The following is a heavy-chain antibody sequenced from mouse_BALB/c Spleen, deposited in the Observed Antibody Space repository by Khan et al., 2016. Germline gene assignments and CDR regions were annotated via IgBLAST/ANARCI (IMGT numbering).Heavy chain of an antibody. Sequence: QVQLKQSGPELVKPGASVKMSCKASGYTFTDYVISWVKQRTGQGLEWIGEIYPGSGSTYYNAKFKGKATLTADKSSNTAYMQLSSLTSEDSAVYFCASPYYFDYWGQGTTLTVSS. CDR3: ASPYYFDY. CDR1: GYTFTDYV. CDR2: IYPGSGST. V-gene: IGHV1-77*01. J-gene: IGHJ2*01.